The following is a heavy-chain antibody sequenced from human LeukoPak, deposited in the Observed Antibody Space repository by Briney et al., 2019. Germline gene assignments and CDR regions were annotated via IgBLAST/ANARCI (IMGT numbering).Heavy chain of an antibody. CDR2: IYHSGST. CDR3: ASDYYGSGSYFDY. V-gene: IGHV4-30-2*01. Sequence: SQTLSLTCAVSGGSLSSGGYSWSWIRQPPGKGLEWIGYIYHSGSTYYNPSLKSRVTISVDRSKNQFSLKLSSVTAADTAVYYCASDYYGSGSYFDYWGQGTLVTVSS. D-gene: IGHD3-10*01. CDR1: GGSLSSGGYS. J-gene: IGHJ4*02.